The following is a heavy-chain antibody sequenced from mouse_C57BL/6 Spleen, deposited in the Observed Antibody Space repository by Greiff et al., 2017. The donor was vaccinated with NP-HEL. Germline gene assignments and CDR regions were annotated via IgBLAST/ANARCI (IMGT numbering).Heavy chain of an antibody. CDR3: AIGEDGYPFDY. J-gene: IGHJ2*01. CDR1: GYTFTDYY. CDR2: IYPGSGNT. Sequence: QVQLQQSGAELVRPGASVKLSCKASGYTFTDYYINWVKQRPGQGLEWIARIYPGSGNTYYNEKFKGKATLTAEKSSSTAYMQLSSLTSEDSAVYYCAIGEDGYPFDYWGQGTTLTVSS. V-gene: IGHV1-76*01. D-gene: IGHD2-3*01.